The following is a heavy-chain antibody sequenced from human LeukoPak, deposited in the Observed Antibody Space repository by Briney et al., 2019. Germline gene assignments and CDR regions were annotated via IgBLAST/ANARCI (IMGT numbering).Heavy chain of an antibody. CDR2: INQGGSDT. V-gene: IGHV3-7*01. CDR3: ARDLFSGSYNGEDY. J-gene: IGHJ4*02. CDR1: GFTLTGYW. Sequence: GGSLRLSCAASGFTLTGYWMSWVRQAPGKGLEGVANINQGGSDTYYVDSVKGRFTISTDNAKNSLYLQMNSLRVEDTAIYYCARDLFSGSYNGEDYWGQGTLVTVSS. D-gene: IGHD3-10*01.